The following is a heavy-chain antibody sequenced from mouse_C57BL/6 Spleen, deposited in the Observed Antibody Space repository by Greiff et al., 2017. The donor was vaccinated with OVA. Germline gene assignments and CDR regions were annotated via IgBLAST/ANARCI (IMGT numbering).Heavy chain of an antibody. Sequence: EVKLMESGGGLVKPGGSLKLSCAASGFTFSDYGMHWVRQAPEKGLEWVAYISSGSSTIYYADTVKGRFTISGDNAKNTLFLQMTSLRSEDTAMYYCARRLGRDYWYFDVWGTGTTVTVSS. CDR2: ISSGSSTI. CDR1: GFTFSDYG. J-gene: IGHJ1*03. D-gene: IGHD4-1*01. CDR3: ARRLGRDYWYFDV. V-gene: IGHV5-17*01.